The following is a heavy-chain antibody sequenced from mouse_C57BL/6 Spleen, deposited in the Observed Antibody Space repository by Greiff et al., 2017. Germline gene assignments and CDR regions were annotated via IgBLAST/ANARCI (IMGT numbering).Heavy chain of an antibody. Sequence: VQLQQSGAELVKPGASVKLSCKASGYTFTEYTLPWLKPRSGQGLEWIWWFYPGSGSIKYHEKFKDKATLTANKSSSPVYMGLSRLTSEDSAVYFCARHEDRRWLRSGAMDYWGQGTSVTVSS. J-gene: IGHJ4*01. D-gene: IGHD2-2*01. V-gene: IGHV1-62-2*01. CDR2: FYPGSGSI. CDR1: GYTFTEYT. CDR3: ARHEDRRWLRSGAMDY.